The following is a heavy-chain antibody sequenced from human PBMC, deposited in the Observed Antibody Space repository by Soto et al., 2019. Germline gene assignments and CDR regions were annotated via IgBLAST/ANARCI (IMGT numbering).Heavy chain of an antibody. CDR2: IYYSGST. J-gene: IGHJ4*02. CDR1: GGSISSSSYY. D-gene: IGHD2-15*01. CDR3: ARGCCSGGSCYRY. V-gene: IGHV4-39*01. Sequence: SLTCTVSGGSISSSSYYWGWIRQPPGKGLEWIGSIYYSGSTYYNPSLKSRVTISVDTSKNQFSLKLSSVTAADTAVYYCARGCCSGGSCYRYWGQGSQVTVSS.